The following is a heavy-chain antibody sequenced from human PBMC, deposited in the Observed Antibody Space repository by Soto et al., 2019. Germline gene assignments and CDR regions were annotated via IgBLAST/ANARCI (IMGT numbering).Heavy chain of an antibody. V-gene: IGHV3-30*18. Sequence: QGQLVESGGGVVQPGRSLSLSCVASGFIFSDYGMHWVRQAPGKGLEWMTIVSNDGSYTYYADSVKGRFTISRDNSRNTLYLQMNSLTAEDTGIYYCAKIKSRGTGDAFDIWGQGTMVNVSS. CDR3: AKIKSRGTGDAFDI. D-gene: IGHD1-1*01. J-gene: IGHJ3*02. CDR2: VSNDGSYT. CDR1: GFIFSDYG.